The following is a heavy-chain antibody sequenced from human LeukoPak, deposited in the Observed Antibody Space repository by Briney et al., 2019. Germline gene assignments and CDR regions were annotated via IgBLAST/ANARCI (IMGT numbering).Heavy chain of an antibody. D-gene: IGHD6-6*01. Sequence: GGSLRLSWAASGFTFSSYAMSWVRQAPGKGLEWVSAISGSGGSTYYADSVKGRFTIPRDNSKNTLYLQMNSLRAEDTAVYYCAKDREAACPMLFDYWGQGTLVTVSS. CDR2: ISGSGGST. CDR3: AKDREAACPMLFDY. V-gene: IGHV3-23*01. J-gene: IGHJ4*02. CDR1: GFTFSSYA.